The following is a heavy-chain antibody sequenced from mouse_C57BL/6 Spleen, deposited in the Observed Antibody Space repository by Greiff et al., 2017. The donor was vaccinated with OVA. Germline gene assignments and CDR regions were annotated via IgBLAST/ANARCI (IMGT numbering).Heavy chain of an antibody. D-gene: IGHD2-2*01. Sequence: QVQLQQPGAELVKPGASVKLSCKASGYTFTSYWMQWVKQRPGQGLEWIGEIDPSDSYTNYNQKFKGKATLTVDTSSSTAYMQLSSLTSEDSAVYYGARGATMVTTDCAMDYWGQGTSVTVSS. J-gene: IGHJ4*01. V-gene: IGHV1-50*01. CDR2: IDPSDSYT. CDR1: GYTFTSYW. CDR3: ARGATMVTTDCAMDY.